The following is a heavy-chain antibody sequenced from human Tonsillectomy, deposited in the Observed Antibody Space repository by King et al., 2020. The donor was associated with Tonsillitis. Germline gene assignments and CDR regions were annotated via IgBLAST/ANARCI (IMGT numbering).Heavy chain of an antibody. V-gene: IGHV3-30*18. CDR3: AKTSPDY. J-gene: IGHJ4*02. Sequence: VQLVESGGGVVQPGRSLRLSCAASGFTFSSYGMHWVRQAPGKRLEWVAVISYDGSNKYYADSVKGRFTISRDNSKNTLYLQMNSLRAEDTAVYYCAKTSPDYWGQGTLVTVSS. CDR2: ISYDGSNK. CDR1: GFTFSSYG.